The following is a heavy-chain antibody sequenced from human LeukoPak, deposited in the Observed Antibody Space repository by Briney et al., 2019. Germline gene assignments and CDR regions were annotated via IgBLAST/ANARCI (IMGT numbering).Heavy chain of an antibody. J-gene: IGHJ4*02. CDR2: IIPIFGTA. V-gene: IGHV1-69*01. CDR1: GGTFSSYA. D-gene: IGHD5-18*01. Sequence: SVKVSCKASGGTFSSYAISWVRQAPGQGLEWMGGIIPIFGTANYAQKFQGRVTITADESTSTAYMELSSLRSEDTAVHYCARVVYSYGYVYFDYWGQGTLVTVSS. CDR3: ARVVYSYGYVYFDY.